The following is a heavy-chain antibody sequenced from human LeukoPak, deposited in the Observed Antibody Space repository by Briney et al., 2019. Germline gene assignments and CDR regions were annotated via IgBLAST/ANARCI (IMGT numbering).Heavy chain of an antibody. D-gene: IGHD2-15*01. J-gene: IGHJ4*02. V-gene: IGHV4-34*01. CDR3: ARAHRLVLHYFDS. CDR2: INHSGST. CDR1: GGSFSGYY. Sequence: PSETLSLTCAVYGGSFSGYYWSWIRQPPGKGLEWIGEINHSGSTKNNPSLKSRVTISVDTSKNQFSLKLTSVTAADTAVYYCARAHRLVLHYFDSWGQGTLVTVSS.